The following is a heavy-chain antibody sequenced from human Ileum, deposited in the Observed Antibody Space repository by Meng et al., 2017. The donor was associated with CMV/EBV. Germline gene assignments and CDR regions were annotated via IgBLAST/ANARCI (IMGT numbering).Heavy chain of an antibody. CDR1: GASISIVSYY. V-gene: IGHV4-61*02. CDR3: AREGTKLLGLKRWFDP. J-gene: IGHJ5*02. D-gene: IGHD2-15*01. Sequence: QGQLQESGPGLVKPSQTLTLTCTVSGASISIVSYYWTWIRQPAGQGLEWIGRIHSSGSANYNPSLESRVTISKDTSKNQFSLKLTSVTAADTAVYYCAREGTKLLGLKRWFDPWGQGTLVTVSS. CDR2: IHSSGSA.